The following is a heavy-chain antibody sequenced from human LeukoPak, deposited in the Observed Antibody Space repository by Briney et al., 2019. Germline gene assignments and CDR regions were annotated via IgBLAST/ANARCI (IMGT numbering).Heavy chain of an antibody. V-gene: IGHV4-59*04. Sequence: SETLSLTCTVSDGSINSFYWSWIRQPPGKGLEFIGSVYHGGNTYYKASLKSRVTISLDTSKNQFSLRLSSVTAADTAVYYCARSYSGSFLYWGQGSLVTVSS. D-gene: IGHD1-26*01. CDR1: DGSINSFY. CDR2: VYHGGNT. CDR3: ARSYSGSFLY. J-gene: IGHJ1*01.